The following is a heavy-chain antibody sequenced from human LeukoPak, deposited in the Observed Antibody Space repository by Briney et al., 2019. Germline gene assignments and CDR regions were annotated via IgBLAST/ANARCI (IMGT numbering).Heavy chain of an antibody. Sequence: PSETLSLTCTVSGYSISSGYHWGWIRQPPGKGLELIGSIYHSGSTYYNPSLRSRVTISADTSKNEFSLKMRSVTAADTAVYYCARGTELYNYYMDVWGKGTTVTVSS. CDR1: GYSISSGYH. D-gene: IGHD3-10*01. CDR2: IYHSGST. J-gene: IGHJ6*03. V-gene: IGHV4-38-2*02. CDR3: ARGTELYNYYMDV.